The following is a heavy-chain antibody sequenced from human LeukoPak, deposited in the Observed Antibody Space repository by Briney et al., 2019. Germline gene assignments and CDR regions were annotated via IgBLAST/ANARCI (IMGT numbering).Heavy chain of an antibody. D-gene: IGHD5-18*01. Sequence: PSETLSLTCTVSGYSISSGYYWGWIRQPPRKGLEWIGSIYHNGSTYYNPSFKSRVTISVDTSKNQFSLKLSSVTAADTAVYYCARDLEAMATIFDYWGQGTLVTVSS. CDR3: ARDLEAMATIFDY. CDR1: GYSISSGYY. J-gene: IGHJ4*02. CDR2: IYHNGST. V-gene: IGHV4-38-2*02.